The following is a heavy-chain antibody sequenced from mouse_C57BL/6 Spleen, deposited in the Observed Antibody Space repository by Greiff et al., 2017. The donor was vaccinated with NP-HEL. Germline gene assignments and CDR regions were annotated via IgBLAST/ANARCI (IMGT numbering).Heavy chain of an antibody. D-gene: IGHD2-4*01. J-gene: IGHJ3*01. Sequence: DVMLVESGGGLVKPGGSLKLSCAASGFTFSDYGMHWVRQAPEKGLEWVAYISSGSSTIYYADTVKGRFTISRDNAKNTLFLQMTSLRSEDTAMYYCARPNYDYPWFACWGQGTLVTVSA. CDR3: ARPNYDYPWFAC. CDR1: GFTFSDYG. CDR2: ISSGSSTI. V-gene: IGHV5-17*01.